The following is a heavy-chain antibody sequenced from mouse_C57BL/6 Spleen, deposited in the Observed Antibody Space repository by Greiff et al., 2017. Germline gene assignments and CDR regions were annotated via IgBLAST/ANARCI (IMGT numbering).Heavy chain of an antibody. CDR1: GYTFTSYW. CDR2: IDPSDSYT. V-gene: IGHV1-69*01. Sequence: QVQLQQPGAELVMPGASVKLSCKASGYTFTSYWMHWVKQRPGQGLEWIGEIDPSDSYTNYNQKFKGKSTLTVAKSSSTAYMQLSSLTSEDYAVYYCARYGYNIDYWGRGTTLTVSS. CDR3: ARYGYNIDY. J-gene: IGHJ2*01. D-gene: IGHD2-2*01.